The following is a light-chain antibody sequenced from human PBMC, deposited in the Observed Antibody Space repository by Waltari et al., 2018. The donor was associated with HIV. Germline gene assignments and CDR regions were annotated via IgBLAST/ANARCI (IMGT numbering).Light chain of an antibody. V-gene: IGLV3-21*02. CDR3: QVWDSSRDWV. J-gene: IGLJ3*02. CDR1: NTGSKS. CDR2: DDS. Sequence: SNVLTQSPSVSVAPGQTARITCGGNNTGSKSVHWYQQRPGQAPVVVVFDDSDRPSGIPERFAGSNSGNTATLTISRVEAGDEADYYCQVWDSSRDWVFGGGTKLTVL.